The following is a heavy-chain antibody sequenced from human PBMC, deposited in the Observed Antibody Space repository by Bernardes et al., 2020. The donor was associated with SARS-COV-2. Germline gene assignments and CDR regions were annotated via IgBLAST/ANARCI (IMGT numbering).Heavy chain of an antibody. CDR3: ARGGSPRWGSTSCYSCDSGYWFHP. Sequence: SETLSLTCAVSGGSITDYYWSWIRQSPGEGLEWIGEVNESGSTAYNPSLESRVTISVDTSKNLFSLKVTPETAADTAVYYCARGGSPRWGSTSCYSCDSGYWFHPWGQGTLVTVSS. V-gene: IGHV4-34*01. D-gene: IGHD2-2*01. J-gene: IGHJ5*02. CDR1: GGSITDYY. CDR2: VNESGST.